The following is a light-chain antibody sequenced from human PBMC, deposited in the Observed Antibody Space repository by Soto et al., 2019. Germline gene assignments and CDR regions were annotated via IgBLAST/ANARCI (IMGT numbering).Light chain of an antibody. V-gene: IGKV3-20*01. CDR3: QQYGGSSFT. J-gene: IGKJ3*01. CDR2: AAS. Sequence: EIVLTQSTGTLSLSPGDRATLSYRASHSVSVNPLAWYQLKGGQAPRLLIYAASTRATGVPDRFSGTGSGTDFAITISRLESDDPAVYYCQQYGGSSFTFGPGTKVDSK. CDR1: HSVSVNP.